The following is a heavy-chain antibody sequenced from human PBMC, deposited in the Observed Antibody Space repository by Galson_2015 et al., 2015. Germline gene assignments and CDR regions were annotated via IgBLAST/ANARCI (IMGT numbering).Heavy chain of an antibody. CDR3: ARELGYCSGGSCYYLDY. J-gene: IGHJ4*02. Sequence: SLRLSCAASGFTVSSNYMSWVRQALGKGLEWVSVIYSGGSTYYADSVKGRFTISRDNSKNTLYLQMNSLRAEDTAVYYCARELGYCSGGSCYYLDYWGQGTLVTVSS. D-gene: IGHD2-15*01. CDR2: IYSGGST. CDR1: GFTVSSNY. V-gene: IGHV3-53*01.